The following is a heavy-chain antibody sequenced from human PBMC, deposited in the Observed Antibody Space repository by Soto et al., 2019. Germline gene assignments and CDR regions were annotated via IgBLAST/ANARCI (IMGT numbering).Heavy chain of an antibody. CDR3: AKVGYYDYVWGSYRYNYYYYGMDV. CDR2: ISYDGSNK. CDR1: GFTFSSYG. V-gene: IGHV3-30*18. Sequence: PVGSLRLSCAASGFTFSSYGMHWVRQAPGKGLEWVAVISYDGSNKYYADSVKGRFTISRDNSKNTLYLQMNSLRAEDTAVYYCAKVGYYDYVWGSYRYNYYYYGMDVWGQGTKVTVSS. D-gene: IGHD3-16*02. J-gene: IGHJ6*02.